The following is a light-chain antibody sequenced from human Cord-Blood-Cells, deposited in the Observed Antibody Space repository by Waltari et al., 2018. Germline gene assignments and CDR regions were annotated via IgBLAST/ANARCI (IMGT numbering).Light chain of an antibody. CDR2: EGS. CDR3: CSYAGSSRV. CDR1: SSDVGRYNL. Sequence: QSALTQPASVSGSPGQSITISCTGTSSDVGRYNLVSWYQQHPGKAPKLMIYEGSKWPSGVSNRFSGSKSGNTASLTISGLQAEDEADYYCCSYAGSSRVFGGGTKLTVL. V-gene: IGLV2-23*01. J-gene: IGLJ3*02.